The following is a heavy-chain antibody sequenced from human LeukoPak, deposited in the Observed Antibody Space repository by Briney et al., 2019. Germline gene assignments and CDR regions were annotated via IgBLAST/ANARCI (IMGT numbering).Heavy chain of an antibody. CDR2: IYYSGST. CDR3: ARAKGTAGYCSGGSCPPAWFDP. D-gene: IGHD2-15*01. V-gene: IGHV4-59*01. J-gene: IGHJ5*02. Sequence: SETLSLACTVSGGSISSYYWSWIRQPPGKGLEWIGYIYYSGSTNYNPSLKSRVTISVDTSKNQFSLKLSSVTAADTAVYYCARAKGTAGYCSGGSCPPAWFDPWGQGTLVTVSS. CDR1: GGSISSYY.